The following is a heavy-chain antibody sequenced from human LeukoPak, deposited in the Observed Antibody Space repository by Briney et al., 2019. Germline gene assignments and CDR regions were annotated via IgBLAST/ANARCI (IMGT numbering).Heavy chain of an antibody. J-gene: IGHJ4*02. Sequence: ASVKVSCKPSGYTFTGYHIHWVRQAPGQGLEWMGWINPNSGGTNYAQKFQGRVTMTRDTSISTAYMELSRLRSDDTAVYYCARAEADYGDFCYDYWGQGTLVTVSS. CDR2: INPNSGGT. D-gene: IGHD4-17*01. CDR3: ARAEADYGDFCYDY. CDR1: GYTFTGYH. V-gene: IGHV1-2*02.